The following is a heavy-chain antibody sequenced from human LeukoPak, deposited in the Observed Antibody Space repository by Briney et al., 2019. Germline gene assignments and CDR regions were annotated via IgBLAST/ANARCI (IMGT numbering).Heavy chain of an antibody. CDR1: GYTFTNYT. V-gene: IGHV1-3*01. CDR2: INAGGDDI. D-gene: IGHD1-1*01. CDR3: ALQQQLGRLGDY. Sequence: ASVKVSCKASGYTFTNYTIHWVRQAPGQRLEWMGWINAGGDDIKYLQRFQGRVTITRDTSARTTYIELTSLRFEDTAIYYCALQQQLGRLGDYWGQGALVTVSS. J-gene: IGHJ4*02.